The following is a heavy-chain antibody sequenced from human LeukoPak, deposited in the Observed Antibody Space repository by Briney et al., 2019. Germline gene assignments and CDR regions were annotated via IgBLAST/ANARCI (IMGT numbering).Heavy chain of an antibody. CDR1: GFTFSSYS. CDR3: AKGPTLTSFGS. V-gene: IGHV3-23*05. Sequence: GGSLRLSCAASGFTFSSYSMNWVRQAPGKGLEWVAIIGDSDTSTNYPDSVRGRFIISRDNSKDTLHLQMDSLRVEDTAVYYCAKGPTLTSFGSWGQGTLVTVSS. D-gene: IGHD4-17*01. CDR2: IGDSDTST. J-gene: IGHJ4*01.